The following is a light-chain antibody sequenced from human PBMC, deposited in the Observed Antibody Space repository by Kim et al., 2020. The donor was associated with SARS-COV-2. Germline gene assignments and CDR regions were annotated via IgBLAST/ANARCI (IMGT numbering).Light chain of an antibody. V-gene: IGLV2-14*03. Sequence: GQSITISCTGTSRDVGGYDYVSWYQQHPGKAPKVMIYDVSNRPSGVSDRFSGSKSGNTASLTISGLQAEDEADYYCSSYTTSSTWVFGGGTQLTVL. CDR2: DVS. CDR1: SRDVGGYDY. CDR3: SSYTTSSTWV. J-gene: IGLJ3*02.